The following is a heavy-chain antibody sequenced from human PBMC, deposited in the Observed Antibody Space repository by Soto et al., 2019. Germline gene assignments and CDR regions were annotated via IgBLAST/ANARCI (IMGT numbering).Heavy chain of an antibody. V-gene: IGHV3-23*01. CDR3: AKGFYSSLSDIVLIRGFNWFDP. CDR2: ISGSGGST. CDR1: GFTFSSYA. J-gene: IGHJ5*02. Sequence: GGSLRLSCAASGFTFSSYAMSWVRQAPGKGLEWVSAISGSGGSTYYADSVKGRFTISRDNSKNTLYLQMNSLRAEDTAVYYCAKGFYSSLSDIVLIRGFNWFDPWGQGTLVTVSS. D-gene: IGHD2-8*01.